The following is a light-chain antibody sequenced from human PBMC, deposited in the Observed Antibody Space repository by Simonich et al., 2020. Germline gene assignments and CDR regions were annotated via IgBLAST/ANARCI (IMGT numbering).Light chain of an antibody. V-gene: IGLV2-8*01. J-gene: IGLJ3*02. CDR3: SSYAGSNNFEV. CDR1: SSDVGGYNY. CDR2: EVI. Sequence: QSALTQPPSASGSPGQSVTISCTGTSSDVGGYNYVSGYQQHPGKAPKLMIYEVIKRPSGVPDRFSGSKSGNTASLTVSGLQAEDEADYYCSSYAGSNNFEVFGGGTKLTVL.